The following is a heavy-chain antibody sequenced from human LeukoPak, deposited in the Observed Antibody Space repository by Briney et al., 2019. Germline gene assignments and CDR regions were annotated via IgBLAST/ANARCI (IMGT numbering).Heavy chain of an antibody. Sequence: SETLSLTCTVSGGSISSGSYYWSWLRQPAGTGLEGLGRIYTSGSTNYNPSLKSRVTISVDTSKNQFSLKLSSATAADTAVYYCARQLLHQKKYSWFDPWGQGTLVTVSS. D-gene: IGHD2-2*01. CDR2: IYTSGST. J-gene: IGHJ5*02. CDR1: GGSISSGSYY. V-gene: IGHV4-61*02. CDR3: ARQLLHQKKYSWFDP.